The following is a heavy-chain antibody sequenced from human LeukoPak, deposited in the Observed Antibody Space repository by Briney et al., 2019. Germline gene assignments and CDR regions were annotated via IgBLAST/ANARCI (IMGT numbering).Heavy chain of an antibody. J-gene: IGHJ5*02. CDR2: ISAYNGNT. CDR1: GYTFTSYG. V-gene: IGHV1-18*01. CDR3: ARSDYGDYEGWFDP. D-gene: IGHD4-17*01. Sequence: ASVTVSCKASGYTFTSYGISWVRQAPGQGLEWMGWISAYNGNTNYAQKLQGRVTMTTDTSTSTAYMELRSLRSEDTAVYYCARSDYGDYEGWFDPWGQGTLVTVSS.